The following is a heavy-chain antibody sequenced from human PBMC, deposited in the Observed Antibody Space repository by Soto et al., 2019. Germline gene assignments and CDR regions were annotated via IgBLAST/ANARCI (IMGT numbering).Heavy chain of an antibody. D-gene: IGHD2-8*01. V-gene: IGHV1-69*06. CDR1: GDTFTTNS. Sequence: QVQLVQSGAEVKKPGSSVKVSCKASGDTFTTNSLNWVRQAPGQGLEWMGGIIPVVGTTKYAQKYQDRVTITGDKSTNTFYMERSSLRSDDTAVYYCARGLLYATTYFDYWGQGTPVTVAS. CDR3: ARGLLYATTYFDY. J-gene: IGHJ4*02. CDR2: IIPVVGTT.